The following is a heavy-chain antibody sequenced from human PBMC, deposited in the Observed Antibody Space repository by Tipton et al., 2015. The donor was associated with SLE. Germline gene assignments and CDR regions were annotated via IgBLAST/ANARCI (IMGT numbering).Heavy chain of an antibody. CDR1: GFTVSSKY. CDR3: ARGGVSYMDV. CDR2: IHSGGSA. J-gene: IGHJ6*03. D-gene: IGHD3-16*01. Sequence: SLRLSCAAYGFTVSSKYMNWVRQAPGKGLQWVSVIHSGGSAIYADSVKGRFTISRDNSKNTLFLQLTCLRPEDTAVYYCARGGVSYMDVWGKGTTVTVSS. V-gene: IGHV3-53*05.